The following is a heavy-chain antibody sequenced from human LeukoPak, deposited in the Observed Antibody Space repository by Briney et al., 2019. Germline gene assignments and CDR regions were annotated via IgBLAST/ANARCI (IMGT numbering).Heavy chain of an antibody. CDR2: MNPKSGNT. CDR3: ARGSNNNYYYMDV. Sequence: ASVKVSCTASGYTFTNYDINWVRQATGQGLGWMGWMNPKSGNTAYGRKFQGRVTMTRNTSISTAYMELSSLRSEDTAVYFCARGSNNNYYYMDVWGKGTTVTV. D-gene: IGHD4-11*01. J-gene: IGHJ6*03. CDR1: GYTFTNYD. V-gene: IGHV1-8*01.